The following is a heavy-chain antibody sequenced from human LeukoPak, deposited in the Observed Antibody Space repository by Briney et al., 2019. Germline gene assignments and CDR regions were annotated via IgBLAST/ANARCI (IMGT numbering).Heavy chain of an antibody. CDR2: ISSSGSTI. CDR1: GCTFSDYY. Sequence: GGSLRLSCAASGCTFSDYYVSWIRQAPGKGLEWVSYISSSGSTIYYADSVKGRFTISRDNAKNSLYLQMNSLRAEDTAVYYCATDKYYYDSGGYYPLDYWGQGTLVTVSS. V-gene: IGHV3-11*01. D-gene: IGHD3-22*01. CDR3: ATDKYYYDSGGYYPLDY. J-gene: IGHJ4*02.